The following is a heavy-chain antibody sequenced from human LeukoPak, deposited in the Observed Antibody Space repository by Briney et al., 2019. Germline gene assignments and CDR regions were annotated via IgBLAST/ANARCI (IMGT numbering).Heavy chain of an antibody. CDR3: ARDRTMVRGLANYFYGMDV. J-gene: IGHJ6*02. D-gene: IGHD3-10*01. CDR2: ISTSGRTT. Sequence: GGSLRLSCAASGFSFSSDELNWVRQAPGKGLEWLSYISTSGRTTYYADSVKGRFTISRDNAKNSLYLQMSSLRAEDTAVYYCARDRTMVRGLANYFYGMDVWGQGATVIVSS. CDR1: GFSFSSDE. V-gene: IGHV3-48*03.